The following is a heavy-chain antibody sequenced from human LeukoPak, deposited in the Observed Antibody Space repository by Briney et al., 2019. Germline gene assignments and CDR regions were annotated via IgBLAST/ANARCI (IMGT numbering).Heavy chain of an antibody. CDR1: GGSISSSSYY. Sequence: SETLSLTCTVSGGSISSSSYYWGWIRQPPGKRLEWIGSIYYSGSTYYNPSLKSRVTISVDTSKNQFSLKLSSVTAADTAVYYCARQVVVVPAAKGGWFDPWGQGTLVTVSS. CDR3: ARQVVVVPAAKGGWFDP. J-gene: IGHJ5*02. D-gene: IGHD2-2*01. V-gene: IGHV4-39*01. CDR2: IYYSGST.